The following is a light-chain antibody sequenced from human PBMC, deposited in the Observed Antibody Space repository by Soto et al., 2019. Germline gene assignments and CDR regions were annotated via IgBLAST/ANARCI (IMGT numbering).Light chain of an antibody. Sequence: IQMAQSPSTLSPSLADRFTITCLASQSTSSYLAWYQQKPGKAPNLLIYKASRLESGVPSRFSGSGAETEFTLTISSLQHDDFATYYCQQYNNYWTFGQGTKVDIK. V-gene: IGKV1-5*03. CDR2: KAS. J-gene: IGKJ1*01. CDR1: QSTSSY. CDR3: QQYNNYWT.